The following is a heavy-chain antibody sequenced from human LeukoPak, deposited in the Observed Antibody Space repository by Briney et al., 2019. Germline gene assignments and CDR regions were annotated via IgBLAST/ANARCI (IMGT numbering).Heavy chain of an antibody. CDR3: ATHLGDKYPLNRNYVDV. CDR2: LSNDGRTQ. Sequence: PAGSLRLSCAASGFSISGYAMHWVRQAPGKGLEYVSALSNDGRTQYNADSVKGRSITSRDNTKNTLDHQMGGLAADTVADYYCATHLGDKYPLNRNYVDVWGKGNTVTVSS. CDR1: GFSISGYA. J-gene: IGHJ6*03. V-gene: IGHV3-64*02. D-gene: IGHD3-16*01.